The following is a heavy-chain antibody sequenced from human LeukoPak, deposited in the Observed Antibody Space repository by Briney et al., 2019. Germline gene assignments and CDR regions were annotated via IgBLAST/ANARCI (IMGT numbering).Heavy chain of an antibody. V-gene: IGHV3-7*01. D-gene: IGHD3-22*01. CDR3: ARDANYHVSSDYYDAFDI. Sequence: PGGSLRLSCAASGFSFSSYWMTWLRQAPGKGLEWVANIRGDESRKYYLDFVTGRFTISRDNAKNSLYLQMNSLRAEDTAVYYCARDANYHVSSDYYDAFDIWGQGTMVTVSS. CDR1: GFSFSSYW. CDR2: IRGDESRK. J-gene: IGHJ3*02.